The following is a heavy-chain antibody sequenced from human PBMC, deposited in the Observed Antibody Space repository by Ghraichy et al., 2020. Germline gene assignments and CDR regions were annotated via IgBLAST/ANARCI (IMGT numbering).Heavy chain of an antibody. CDR3: ARENGYYGDYFDY. D-gene: IGHD4-17*01. Sequence: GGSLRLSCAASGFIFSSYWMSWVRQAPGKGLEWVANIKQDESEKYYVDSVKGRFTISRDNAKNSVYLQMNSLRAEDTAVYYCARENGYYGDYFDYWGQGTLVPVSS. J-gene: IGHJ4*02. CDR2: IKQDESEK. V-gene: IGHV3-7*03. CDR1: GFIFSSYW.